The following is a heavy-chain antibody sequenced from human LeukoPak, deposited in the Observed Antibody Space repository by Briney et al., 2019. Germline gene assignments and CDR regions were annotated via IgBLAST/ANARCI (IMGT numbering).Heavy chain of an antibody. V-gene: IGHV4-61*02. D-gene: IGHD4-17*01. CDR2: IYTSGST. J-gene: IGHJ6*03. Sequence: SETLSLTCTVSGGSISSGSYYWSWIRQPAGKGLEWIGRIYTSGSTNYNPSLKSRVTISLDTSKNQFSLKLSSVTAAGTAVYYCARVMYGDGDYYYMDVWGKGTTVTISS. CDR1: GGSISSGSYY. CDR3: ARVMYGDGDYYYMDV.